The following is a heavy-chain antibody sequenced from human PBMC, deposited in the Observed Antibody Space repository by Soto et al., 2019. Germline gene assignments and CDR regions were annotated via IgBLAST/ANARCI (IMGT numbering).Heavy chain of an antibody. Sequence: QVQLQESGPGLVKPSQTLSLTCTVSGGSISSGDYYWSWIRQPPGKGLEWIGYIYYSGSTYYNPSRKSRVTRSVDPSKNQFSLTLSSVTAADTAVYYCAREAYCGGDCYLDSYYFDYWGQGTLVTVSS. CDR3: AREAYCGGDCYLDSYYFDY. J-gene: IGHJ4*02. CDR2: IYYSGST. V-gene: IGHV4-30-4*01. D-gene: IGHD2-21*02. CDR1: GGSISSGDYY.